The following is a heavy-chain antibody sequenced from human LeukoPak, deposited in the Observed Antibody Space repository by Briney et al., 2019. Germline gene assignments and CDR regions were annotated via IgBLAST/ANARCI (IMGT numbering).Heavy chain of an antibody. J-gene: IGHJ4*02. V-gene: IGHV3-30-3*01. CDR3: ARDREYYDSSGLDY. D-gene: IGHD3-22*01. CDR1: GFTFSSYA. Sequence: GGSLRLSCAASGFTFSSYAMHWVRQAAGKGLEWVAVVSYDGSNKYYADSVKGRFTISRDNSKNTLYLQMNSLRAEDTAVYYCARDREYYDSSGLDYWGQGTLVTVSS. CDR2: VSYDGSNK.